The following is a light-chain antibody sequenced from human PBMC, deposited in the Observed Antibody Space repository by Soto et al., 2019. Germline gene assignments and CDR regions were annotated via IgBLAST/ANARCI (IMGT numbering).Light chain of an antibody. V-gene: IGLV2-11*01. Sequence: QSVLTQPRSVSGSPGQSVTISCTGTSSDFGGYNYVSWYQHHPGRVPKLMIYDVSERPSGVPDRFSGSKSGNTASLTISGLQAEDEADYYCCSYAGTFYVFGTGTKLTVL. CDR3: CSYAGTFYV. CDR1: SSDFGGYNY. CDR2: DVS. J-gene: IGLJ1*01.